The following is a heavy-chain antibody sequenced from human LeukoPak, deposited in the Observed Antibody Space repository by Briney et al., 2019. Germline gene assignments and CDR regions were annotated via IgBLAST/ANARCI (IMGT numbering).Heavy chain of an antibody. V-gene: IGHV3-33*01. J-gene: IGHJ5*02. CDR2: IWYDGSNK. D-gene: IGHD7-27*01. CDR3: ARDSSPSYWGIGFDP. Sequence: PGGSLRLSCAASGFTFSSYGMHSVRQAPGKGLEWVAVIWYDGSNKYYADSVKGRFTISRDNSKNTLYLQMNSLRAEDTAVYYCARDSSPSYWGIGFDPWGQGTLVTSPQ. CDR1: GFTFSSYG.